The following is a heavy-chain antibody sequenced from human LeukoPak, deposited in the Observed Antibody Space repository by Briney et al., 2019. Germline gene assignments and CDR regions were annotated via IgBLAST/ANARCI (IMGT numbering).Heavy chain of an antibody. J-gene: IGHJ5*02. V-gene: IGHV3-33*01. CDR2: IWYDGSNK. Sequence: GRSLRLSCAASGFTFSSYGMHWVRQAPGKGLEWVAVIWYDGSNKYYADSVKGRFTISRDNSKNTLYLQINSLRAEDTAVYYCARESIAATIDPWGQGTLVTVSS. CDR1: GFTFSSYG. D-gene: IGHD6-6*01. CDR3: ARESIAATIDP.